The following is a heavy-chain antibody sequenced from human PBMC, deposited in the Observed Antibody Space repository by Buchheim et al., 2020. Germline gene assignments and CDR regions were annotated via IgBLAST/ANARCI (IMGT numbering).Heavy chain of an antibody. CDR2: IKRKSDGETL. J-gene: IGHJ4*02. CDR3: AAKSPPQWDDTDIDDY. Sequence: EVHLVESGGGLVKPGGSLRLSCAASGFTFSNAWMSWVRQAPGKGLEWVGRIKRKSDGETLDYAAPVKGRFTVSRDDSKDTLFSQMTNLKSEDTGVYYCAAKSPPQWDDTDIDDYWGQGTL. V-gene: IGHV3-15*01. D-gene: IGHD1-26*01. CDR1: GFTFSNAW.